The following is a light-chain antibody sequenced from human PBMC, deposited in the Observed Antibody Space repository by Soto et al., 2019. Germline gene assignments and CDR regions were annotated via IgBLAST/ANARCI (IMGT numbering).Light chain of an antibody. Sequence: DIQMTQSPSTLSASVGDRVTMTCRASQSIALSVNWYQQKPGKAPKLLIYVAFTLESGVPSRFSGSGSGTELTLTIRSLQPEDFATYYCQQSFRSPITFGQGTRLAIK. J-gene: IGKJ5*01. CDR3: QQSFRSPIT. CDR1: QSIALS. CDR2: VAF. V-gene: IGKV1-39*01.